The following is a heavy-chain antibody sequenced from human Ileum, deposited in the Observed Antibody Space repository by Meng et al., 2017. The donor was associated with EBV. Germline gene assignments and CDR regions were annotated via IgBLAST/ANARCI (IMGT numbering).Heavy chain of an antibody. D-gene: IGHD3-10*01. V-gene: IGHV4-4*02. CDR2: IPHRGSS. J-gene: IGHJ1*01. Sequence: VPLVDAGPPLAKSSDHLSPPCDVSGDSNTNHNWWAWVRQPPGKGLEWIGEIPHRGSSAYNPSLKSRVSMSIDKSKNQFSLKLTSVTAADTAVYHCLRGSGGSVWGQGTLVTVSS. CDR1: GDSNTNHNW. CDR3: LRGSGGSV.